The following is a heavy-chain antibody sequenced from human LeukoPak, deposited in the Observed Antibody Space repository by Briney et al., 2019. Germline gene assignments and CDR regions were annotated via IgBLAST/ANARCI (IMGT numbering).Heavy chain of an antibody. Sequence: SETLSLTCTVSDDSITMYYWTWVRQPPGKGLEWIGYVDHTGSTKFNPSLNGRVSISRDTSNNFFSLRLRSVTAADTAVYFCARGRVSSSAWYSTYYYFFYMDFWGKGTTVTVSS. J-gene: IGHJ6*03. CDR2: VDHTGST. D-gene: IGHD4-11*01. CDR1: DDSITMYY. V-gene: IGHV4-59*01. CDR3: ARGRVSSSAWYSTYYYFFYMDF.